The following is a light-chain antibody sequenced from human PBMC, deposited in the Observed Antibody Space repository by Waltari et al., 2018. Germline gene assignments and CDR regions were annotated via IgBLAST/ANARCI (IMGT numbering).Light chain of an antibody. CDR1: QSINIY. CDR3: QPTYITPLA. CDR2: DAS. V-gene: IGKV1-39*01. J-gene: IGKJ4*01. Sequence: DMQMTQSPSSLSASVGDRVTITCRASQSINIYLNWYQQKPGKAPKLLIYDASGLQSGVPSRFSGRGSGTDFTLTINNLQPEDFATYFCQPTYITPLAFGGGTKVEIK.